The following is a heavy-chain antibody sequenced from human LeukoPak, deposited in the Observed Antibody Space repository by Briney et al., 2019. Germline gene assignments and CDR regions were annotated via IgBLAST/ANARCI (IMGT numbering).Heavy chain of an antibody. CDR2: IYFGGST. D-gene: IGHD5/OR15-5a*01. J-gene: IGHJ4*02. V-gene: IGHV3-53*01. Sequence: GGSLRLSCAASGFTVSSNYMNWVRQAPGQGLEWVSDIYFGGSTYYSGSVKRGFTISRDKSKKTVYLQMNSIRGEDTAVYYCARGDGVYVYWGQGTLVTVSS. CDR3: ARGDGVYVY. CDR1: GFTVSSNY.